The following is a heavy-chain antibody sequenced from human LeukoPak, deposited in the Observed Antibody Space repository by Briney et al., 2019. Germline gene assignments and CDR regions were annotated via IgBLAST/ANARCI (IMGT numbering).Heavy chain of an antibody. CDR3: ARQPYYYDSSGAGIYDYYGMDV. J-gene: IGHJ6*02. V-gene: IGHV5-51*01. Sequence: GESLKISCKGSGYSFTSYWIGWVRQMPGKGLEWMGIIYPGDSDTKYRPSFQGQVTISADNSNNTAYLQWSSLKASDTAMYYCARQPYYYDSSGAGIYDYYGMDVWGQGTTVTVSS. D-gene: IGHD3-22*01. CDR1: GYSFTSYW. CDR2: IYPGDSDT.